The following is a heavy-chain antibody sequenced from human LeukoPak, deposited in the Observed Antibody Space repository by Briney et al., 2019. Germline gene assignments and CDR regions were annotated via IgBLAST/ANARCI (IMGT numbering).Heavy chain of an antibody. CDR3: ARDRGHNWFDP. CDR2: INSDGSST. V-gene: IGHV3-74*01. CDR1: GFTFSSYW. Sequence: GGSLRLSCAASGFTFSSYWMHWVRQAPGKGLVWVSRINSDGSSTSYADSEKGRITISRDNAKNTLYLQMNSLRAEDTAVYYCARDRGHNWFDPWGQGTLVTVSS. J-gene: IGHJ5*02.